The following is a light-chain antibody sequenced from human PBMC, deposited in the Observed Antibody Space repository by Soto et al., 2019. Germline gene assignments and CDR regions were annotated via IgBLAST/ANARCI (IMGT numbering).Light chain of an antibody. V-gene: IGKV1-13*02. Sequence: AIQVTQSPSSLSASVGDTVTITCRSSQGISSAFAWYQQKPGKVPRLLIYDVFNLQSGVPSRFSGSGSGTDFTRTISRLQPEDFATYYCQQRETYPLTFGQVTRLEVK. CDR1: QGISSA. J-gene: IGKJ5*01. CDR3: QQRETYPLT. CDR2: DVF.